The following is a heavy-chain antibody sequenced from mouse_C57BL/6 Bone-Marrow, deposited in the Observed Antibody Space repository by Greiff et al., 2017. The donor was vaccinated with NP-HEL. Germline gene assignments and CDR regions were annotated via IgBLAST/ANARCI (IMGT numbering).Heavy chain of an antibody. Sequence: EVKVEESGGGLVKPGGSLKLSCAASGFTFSSYAMSWVRQTPEKRLEWVATISDGGSYTYYPDNVKGRFTISRDNAKNNLYLQMSHLKSEDTAMYYCARAGSYGYFDVWGTGTTVTVSS. CDR1: GFTFSSYA. J-gene: IGHJ1*03. CDR2: ISDGGSYT. D-gene: IGHD1-1*02. CDR3: ARAGSYGYFDV. V-gene: IGHV5-4*03.